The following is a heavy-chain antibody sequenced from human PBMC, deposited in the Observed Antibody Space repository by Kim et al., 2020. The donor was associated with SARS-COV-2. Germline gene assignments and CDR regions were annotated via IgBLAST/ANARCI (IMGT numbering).Heavy chain of an antibody. Sequence: GGSLRLSCAASGFTFSSYGMHWVRQAPGKGLEWVAVIWYDGSNKYYADSVKGRFTISRDNSKNTLYLQMNSLRAEDTAVYYCAREWAVVVVPAARYYYGMDVWGQGTTVTVSS. V-gene: IGHV3-33*01. D-gene: IGHD2-2*01. CDR1: GFTFSSYG. J-gene: IGHJ6*02. CDR2: IWYDGSNK. CDR3: AREWAVVVVPAARYYYGMDV.